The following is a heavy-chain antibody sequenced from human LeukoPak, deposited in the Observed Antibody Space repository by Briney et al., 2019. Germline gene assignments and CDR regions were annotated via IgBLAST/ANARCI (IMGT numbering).Heavy chain of an antibody. Sequence: GRSLRLSCTASGFTFGDYAMSWVRQAPGKGLEWVGFIRSKAYGGTTEYAASVKGRFTISRDDSKSIAYLQMNSLKTEDTAVYYCTSFRGVPYYYYGMDVWAKGPRSPSPQ. J-gene: IGHJ6*04. D-gene: IGHD3-10*01. CDR3: TSFRGVPYYYYGMDV. V-gene: IGHV3-49*04. CDR2: IRSKAYGGTT. CDR1: GFTFGDYA.